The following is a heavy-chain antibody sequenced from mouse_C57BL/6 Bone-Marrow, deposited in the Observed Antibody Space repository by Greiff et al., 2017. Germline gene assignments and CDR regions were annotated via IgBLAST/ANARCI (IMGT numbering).Heavy chain of an antibody. Sequence: VQLQQSGAELVKPGASVKLSCKASGYTFTSYWMHWVKQRPGQGLEWIGYISPSSGYTKYNQKFKDQATLTADKSSSTAYMQLSSLTYEDSAVYYCARDGSSYEFAYWGQGNLVTVSA. CDR3: ARDGSSYEFAY. V-gene: IGHV1-7*01. CDR2: ISPSSGYT. CDR1: GYTFTSYW. D-gene: IGHD1-1*01. J-gene: IGHJ3*01.